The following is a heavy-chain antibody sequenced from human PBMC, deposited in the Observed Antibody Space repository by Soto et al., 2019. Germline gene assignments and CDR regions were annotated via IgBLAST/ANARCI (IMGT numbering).Heavy chain of an antibody. CDR3: AKALVPALTAKFGY. Sequence: GGSLRLSCAASGFIFNNYAMTWVRQAPGKGLEWVSTVTASGGGTFYANSVKGRFTISRDNSRNTLHPQMSSLRVEDTALYYCAKALVPALTAKFGYWGQGTLVTVSS. D-gene: IGHD5-18*01. V-gene: IGHV3-23*01. CDR2: VTASGGGT. J-gene: IGHJ4*02. CDR1: GFIFNNYA.